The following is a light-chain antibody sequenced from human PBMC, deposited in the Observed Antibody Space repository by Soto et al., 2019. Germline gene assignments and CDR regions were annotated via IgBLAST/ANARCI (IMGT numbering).Light chain of an antibody. J-gene: IGKJ1*01. V-gene: IGKV1-5*03. CDR3: QLYKSPPWT. Sequence: DIQMTQSPSTLSASVGDRVTITCRASQSISSWLAWYQQRPGKVPRLLIYKASILESGVPARFSGSGSGTEFTLTISSLQPDDFATYYCQLYKSPPWTFGQGTKVEIK. CDR2: KAS. CDR1: QSISSW.